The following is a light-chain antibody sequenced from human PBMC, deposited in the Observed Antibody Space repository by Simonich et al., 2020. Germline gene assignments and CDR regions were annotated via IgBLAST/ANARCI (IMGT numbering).Light chain of an antibody. CDR2: EVS. Sequence: QSALTQPASVSGSPGQSITISCTGTSSDVGGYNDVSWYQPPPGKAPKLMIYEVSKRRSGVSNRCSGSKSGNTASLTISGLQAEDEADYYCSSYTSSSTWVFGGGTKLTVL. J-gene: IGLJ3*02. CDR3: SSYTSSSTWV. V-gene: IGLV2-14*01. CDR1: SSDVGGYND.